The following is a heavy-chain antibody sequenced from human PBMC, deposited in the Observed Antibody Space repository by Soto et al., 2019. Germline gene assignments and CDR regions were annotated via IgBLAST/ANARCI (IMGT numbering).Heavy chain of an antibody. CDR2: IYWDDTK. D-gene: IGHD4-17*01. J-gene: IGHJ4*02. Sequence: QITLKESGPPLVKPTQTLTLTCTFSGISLSTSGVGVGWIRQPPGKALEWLAVIYWDDTKHYSPYPKSRLTITKDTSKNQVVLTMTNMDPVDTATYSCAHKGFGDYPIDYWGQGTLVTVST. CDR3: AHKGFGDYPIDY. CDR1: GISLSTSGVG. V-gene: IGHV2-5*02.